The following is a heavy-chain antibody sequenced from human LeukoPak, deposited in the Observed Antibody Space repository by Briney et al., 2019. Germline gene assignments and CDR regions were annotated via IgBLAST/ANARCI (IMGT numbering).Heavy chain of an antibody. CDR3: ARESVYYYDSSGSNAFDF. V-gene: IGHV1-46*01. CDR2: INPSGGST. D-gene: IGHD3-22*01. CDR1: GYTFTSYY. Sequence: ASVKVSCKASGYTFTSYYMHWVRQAPGQGLEWMGIINPSGGSTSYAQKFQGRVTMTRDTSTSTVYMELSSLRSEDTAVYYCARESVYYYDSSGSNAFDFWGQGTLVTVSS. J-gene: IGHJ4*02.